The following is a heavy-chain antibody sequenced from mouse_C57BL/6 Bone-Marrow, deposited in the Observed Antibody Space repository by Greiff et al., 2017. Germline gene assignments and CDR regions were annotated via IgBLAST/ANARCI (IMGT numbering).Heavy chain of an antibody. J-gene: IGHJ2*01. CDR2: IPPTSGST. CDR3: ARFDYDY. V-gene: IGHV1-64*01. D-gene: IGHD2-4*01. CDR1: GYIFTSYW. Sequence: VQLQQPGAELVKPGASVKLSCKASGYIFTSYWMHWVKQRPGQGLAWICMIPPTSGSTNYNEKFKSKAPLTVDKSASTAYMKLSSLASEVSAVYYCARFDYDYWGQGTTLTVSS.